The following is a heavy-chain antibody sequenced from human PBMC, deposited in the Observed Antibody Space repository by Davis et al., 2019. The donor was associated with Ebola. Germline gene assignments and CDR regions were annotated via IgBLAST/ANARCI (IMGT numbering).Heavy chain of an antibody. CDR2: FYHSDNT. D-gene: IGHD5-24*01. J-gene: IGHJ4*02. CDR3: ASQPVEIETIGSTFDY. CDR1: GGSISSSAFY. V-gene: IGHV4-39*01. Sequence: SDPLSLTCTLPGGSISSSAFYWDWIRQSPGKGLEWIGTFYHSDNTSYNPSLKSRVTISADTSKNQFSLTLISVTAADTAVYYCASQPVEIETIGSTFDYWGRGTLVTVSS.